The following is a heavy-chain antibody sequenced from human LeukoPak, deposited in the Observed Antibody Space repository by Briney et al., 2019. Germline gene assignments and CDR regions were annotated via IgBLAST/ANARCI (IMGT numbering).Heavy chain of an antibody. J-gene: IGHJ4*02. CDR3: ARGALLVGATTNFDY. CDR2: ISANNNNT. V-gene: IGHV1-18*01. Sequence: ASVKVSCKASGYSFTTYGISWVRQAPGQGLEWMGWISANNNNTDNVQKLQGRVTMTTDTSTSTAYMELRSLRSDDTAVYYCARGALLVGATTNFDYWGQGTLVTVSS. CDR1: GYSFTTYG. D-gene: IGHD1-26*01.